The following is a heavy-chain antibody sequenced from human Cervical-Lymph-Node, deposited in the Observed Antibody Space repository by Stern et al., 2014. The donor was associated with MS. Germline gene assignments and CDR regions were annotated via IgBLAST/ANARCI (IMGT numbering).Heavy chain of an antibody. J-gene: IGHJ3*02. CDR3: AHNFGPAGNLDNAFDI. CDR2: PYWNGDK. CDR1: GFSLSTSGVS. Sequence: ESGPTLVKPTQTLTLTCTFSGFSLSTSGVSVAWIRQPPGKALEWLAPPYWNGDKRYNPSLKSRVTITKDTSENQVVLKMTSMAPVDTATYYCAHNFGPAGNLDNAFDIWGRGTMVTVSS. D-gene: IGHD6-13*01. V-gene: IGHV2-5*01.